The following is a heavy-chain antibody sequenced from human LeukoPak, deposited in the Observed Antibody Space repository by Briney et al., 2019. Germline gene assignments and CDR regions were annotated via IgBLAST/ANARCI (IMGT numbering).Heavy chain of an antibody. Sequence: GGSLRLSCATSGFYFSSYGIHWVRQAPGKGLEWVAVISYDGSNKFYIDSVKGRFTVSRDNSKNTLYLQMNSLRAEDTAVYYCARSMDGAFDIWGQGTMVAVSS. CDR2: ISYDGSNK. CDR3: ARSMDGAFDI. D-gene: IGHD2/OR15-2a*01. J-gene: IGHJ3*02. CDR1: GFYFSSYG. V-gene: IGHV3-30*03.